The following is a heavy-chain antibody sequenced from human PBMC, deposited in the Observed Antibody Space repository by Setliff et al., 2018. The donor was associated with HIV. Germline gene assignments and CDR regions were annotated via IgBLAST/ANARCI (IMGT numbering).Heavy chain of an antibody. CDR1: GGSISSHY. V-gene: IGHV4-59*08. CDR2: IYYSGST. D-gene: IGHD2-15*01. J-gene: IGHJ4*02. CDR3: ARQGRIAATLGAYFDY. Sequence: PSETLSLTCTVSGGSISSHYWSWIRQPPGKGLEWIGYIYYSGSTNYNPSLKSRVTISVDTSKNQFSLKLSSVTAADTAVYYCARQGRIAATLGAYFDYWGQGTLVTVSS.